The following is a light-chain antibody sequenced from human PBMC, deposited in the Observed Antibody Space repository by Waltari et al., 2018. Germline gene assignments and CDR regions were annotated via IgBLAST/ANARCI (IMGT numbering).Light chain of an antibody. CDR3: QQYNSYT. CDR2: KAS. V-gene: IGKV1-5*03. J-gene: IGKJ2*01. CDR1: QSISSW. Sequence: DIQMTHSPSTLSASVVDRVTITCRASQSISSWLAWYQQKPGKAPKLLLYKASTLESGVPSRFRGSGSGTEFTLTISSLQPDDFATYYCQQYNSYTFGQGTKLEIK.